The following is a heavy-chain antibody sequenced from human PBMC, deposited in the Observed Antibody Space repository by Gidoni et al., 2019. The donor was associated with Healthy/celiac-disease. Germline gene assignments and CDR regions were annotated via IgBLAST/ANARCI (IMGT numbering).Heavy chain of an antibody. CDR1: GFTFDDYA. CDR3: AKDISLEQHGAFDI. J-gene: IGHJ3*02. D-gene: IGHD1-20*01. CDR2: ISWNSGSI. V-gene: IGHV3-9*01. Sequence: EVQMVESGGGLVQPGRSLRLSCAAYGFTFDDYAMHWVRQAPGKGREWVSVISWNSGSIGYADSLKGRFTISRDNAKNSLYLQMNSLRAEDTALYYCAKDISLEQHGAFDIWGQGTMVTVSS.